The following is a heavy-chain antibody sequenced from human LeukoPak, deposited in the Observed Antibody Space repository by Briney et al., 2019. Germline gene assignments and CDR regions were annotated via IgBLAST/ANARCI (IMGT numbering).Heavy chain of an antibody. CDR1: GFTFSSNA. CDR2: ISGSGGNT. V-gene: IGHV3-23*01. D-gene: IGHD6-13*01. J-gene: IGHJ4*02. CDR3: AKRGPQGIAADFFDY. Sequence: GGSLRLSCVASGFTFSSNAMSWVRQAPGQGLDWVSSISGSGGNTYYADSVKGRFTISRDNSKNTLYPQMSSLRAEDTAVYYCAKRGPQGIAADFFDYWGQGTLVTVSS.